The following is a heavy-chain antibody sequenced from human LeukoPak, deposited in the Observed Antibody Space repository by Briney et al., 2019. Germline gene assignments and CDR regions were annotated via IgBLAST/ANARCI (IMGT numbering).Heavy chain of an antibody. CDR3: AKGDFDWLTPNWFDP. Sequence: GGSLRLSCAASGFTFSSYGMHWVRQAPGKGLEWVAVMSYDGSNKYYADSVKGRFTISRDNSKNTLYLQMNSLRAEDTAVYYCAKGDFDWLTPNWFDPWGQGTLVTVSS. J-gene: IGHJ5*02. CDR2: MSYDGSNK. D-gene: IGHD3-9*01. CDR1: GFTFSSYG. V-gene: IGHV3-30*18.